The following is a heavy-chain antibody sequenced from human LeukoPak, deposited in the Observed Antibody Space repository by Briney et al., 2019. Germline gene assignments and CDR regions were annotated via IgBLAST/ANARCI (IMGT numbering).Heavy chain of an antibody. Sequence: GASVKVSCKASGYTSTSYYIHWVRQAPGQGLECMGLINPRGTSTIYAEKFQGRIIMTRDMSTTTDYMELSSLKSDDTAVYYCARDNSMHERGWWFDPWGQGTLVTVSS. CDR1: GYTSTSYY. CDR2: INPRGTST. J-gene: IGHJ5*02. CDR3: ARDNSMHERGWWFDP. V-gene: IGHV1-46*01. D-gene: IGHD4-23*01.